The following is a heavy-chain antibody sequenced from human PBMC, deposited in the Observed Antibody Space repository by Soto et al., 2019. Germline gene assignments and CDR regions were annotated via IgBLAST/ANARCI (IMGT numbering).Heavy chain of an antibody. Sequence: EVQLVESGGGLVQPGGSLRLSCAASGFTFSSYDMHWVRQATGKGLEWVSAIGTAGDPYYPGSVKGRFTISRENAKNSLYLQMNRLRAGDTAVYYCARSQARYSPLDYCGQGTLVTVSS. CDR3: ARSQARYSPLDY. CDR2: IGTAGDP. CDR1: GFTFSSYD. J-gene: IGHJ4*02. D-gene: IGHD4-4*01. V-gene: IGHV3-13*05.